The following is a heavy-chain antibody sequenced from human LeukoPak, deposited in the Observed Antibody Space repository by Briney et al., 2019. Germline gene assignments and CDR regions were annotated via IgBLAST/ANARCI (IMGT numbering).Heavy chain of an antibody. CDR3: ARGRVYYDFWSGYPRFDY. CDR1: GGSFSGYY. CDR2: INHSGST. V-gene: IGHV4-34*01. D-gene: IGHD3-3*01. J-gene: IGHJ4*02. Sequence: SETLSLTXAVYGGSFSGYYWSWIRQAPGKGLEWIGEINHSGSTNYNPSLKSRVTISVDTSKNQFSLKLSSVTAADTAVYYCARGRVYYDFWSGYPRFDYWGQGTLVTVSS.